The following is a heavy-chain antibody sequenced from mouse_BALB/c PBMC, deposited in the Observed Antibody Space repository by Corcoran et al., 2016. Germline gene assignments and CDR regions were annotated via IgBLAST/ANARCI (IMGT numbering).Heavy chain of an antibody. V-gene: IGHV14-3*02. Sequence: EVQLQQSGAELVKPGASVKLSCTASGFKIKDTYMHWVKQRPEQGLEWIGRIDPANGNTKYDPKFQGKATITADTSSNTAYLQLNSLTSEDTAVYYCASDPTGRAYWGQGTLVTVSA. CDR1: GFKIKDTY. D-gene: IGHD4-1*02. CDR2: IDPANGNT. CDR3: ASDPTGRAY. J-gene: IGHJ3*01.